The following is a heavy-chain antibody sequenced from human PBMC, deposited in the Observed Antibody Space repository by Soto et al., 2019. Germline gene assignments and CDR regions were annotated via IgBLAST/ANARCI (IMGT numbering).Heavy chain of an antibody. J-gene: IGHJ1*01. CDR1: GFTFTSSA. Sequence: QMQLVQSGPEVKKPGTSVKVSCKASGFTFTSSAMQWVRQARGQRLEWIGWIVVGSGNTNYAQKFQERVTITRDMSTSTAYMELSSRRSEDTAVYYCAAGQYCSGGSCYPQGLYRYFQHLGQGTLVTVSS. CDR3: AAGQYCSGGSCYPQGLYRYFQH. V-gene: IGHV1-58*02. CDR2: IVVGSGNT. D-gene: IGHD2-15*01.